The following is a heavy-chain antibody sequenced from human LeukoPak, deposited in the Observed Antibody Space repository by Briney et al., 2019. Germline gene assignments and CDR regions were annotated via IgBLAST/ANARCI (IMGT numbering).Heavy chain of an antibody. V-gene: IGHV3-33*06. CDR1: GFTFSSYG. J-gene: IGHJ6*03. Sequence: PGGSLRLSCAASGFTFSSYGMHWVRQAPGKGLEWVALIWFDGTYEYYADSVKGRSTISRDNSNKTLYLQMNSLRAEDTAVYYCAKERDYAEDMDVWGKGTTVTVSS. CDR2: IWFDGTYE. D-gene: IGHD4-17*01. CDR3: AKERDYAEDMDV.